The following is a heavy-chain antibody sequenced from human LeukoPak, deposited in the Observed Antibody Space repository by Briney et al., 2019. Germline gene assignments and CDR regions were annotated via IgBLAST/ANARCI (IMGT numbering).Heavy chain of an antibody. V-gene: IGHV1-18*01. D-gene: IGHD6-19*01. CDR3: ARDPHEFSSGWSQFDY. CDR2: INTYNGNT. CDR1: GYTFTSYG. J-gene: IGHJ4*02. Sequence: ASVTVSCKASGYTFTSYGISWVRQAPGQGPEWMGWINTYNGNTNYAQKFQGRVTMTTDTFTSTAYMELRSLRSDDTAVYYCARDPHEFSSGWSQFDYWGQGTLVTVSS.